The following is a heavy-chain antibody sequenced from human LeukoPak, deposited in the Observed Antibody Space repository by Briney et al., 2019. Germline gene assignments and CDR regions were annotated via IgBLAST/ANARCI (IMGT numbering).Heavy chain of an antibody. J-gene: IGHJ5*02. CDR3: AKDTGDYYDTSGNYYAGWFDA. Sequence: GGSLRHSCEASGFSFSYLGLHWVRPAPGKGLEWVAFIRYYGNNKYFADSVKGRFTISRDNSKNTVYLQMNSLKPEDTAVYHCAKDTGDYYDTSGNYYAGWFDAWRQGTLVTVSS. CDR1: GFSFSYLG. CDR2: IRYYGNNK. V-gene: IGHV3-30*02. D-gene: IGHD3-22*01.